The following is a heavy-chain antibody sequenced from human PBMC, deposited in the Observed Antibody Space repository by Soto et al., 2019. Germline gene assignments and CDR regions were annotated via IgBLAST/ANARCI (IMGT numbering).Heavy chain of an antibody. J-gene: IGHJ4*02. D-gene: IGHD1-1*01. Sequence: WGSLRLSCAASGFTFIDHYIICIRHAPGKGLEWIGYSSNSGSFTRYADSVKGRSSISRDNAKNSLFLQINSLRGDDTAIYYCVRSGDNYNLLDYWGQGTPVTVSS. CDR1: GFTFIDHY. CDR2: SSNSGSFT. CDR3: VRSGDNYNLLDY. V-gene: IGHV3-11*06.